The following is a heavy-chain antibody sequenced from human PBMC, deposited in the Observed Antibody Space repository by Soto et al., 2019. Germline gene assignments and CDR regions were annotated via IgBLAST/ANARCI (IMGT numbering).Heavy chain of an antibody. D-gene: IGHD3-10*01. J-gene: IGHJ3*02. CDR3: ARDSGIVRGPPTGDAFHI. V-gene: IGHV1-69*08. CDR2: IIPFLGTV. CDR1: GGTFSNSI. Sequence: QVQLVQSGAEVKKPGSSVKVSCKASGGTFSNSIITWVRQAPGQGLEWMGRIIPFLGTVHYAQKFQGRVTITADKSTRTAYMDLSSLRSEDTAVYYCARDSGIVRGPPTGDAFHIWGQGTVVTVSS.